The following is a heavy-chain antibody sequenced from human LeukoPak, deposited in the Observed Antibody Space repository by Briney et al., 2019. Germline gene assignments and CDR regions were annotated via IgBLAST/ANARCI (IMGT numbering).Heavy chain of an antibody. J-gene: IGHJ4*02. D-gene: IGHD6-6*01. CDR3: ASWSSSSSSASYYFDY. CDR2: TYYSGST. CDR1: GGSISSSSYY. V-gene: IGHV4-39*01. Sequence: PSETLSLTCTVSGGSISSSSYYWGWIRQPPGKGLEWIGSTYYSGSTYYNPSLKSRVTISVDTSKNQFSLKLSSVTAADTAVYYCASWSSSSSSASYYFDYWGQGTLVTVSS.